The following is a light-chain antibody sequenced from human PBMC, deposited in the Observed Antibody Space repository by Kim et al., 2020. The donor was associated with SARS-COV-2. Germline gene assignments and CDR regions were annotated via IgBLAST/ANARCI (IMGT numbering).Light chain of an antibody. CDR3: QQYNNWLSIT. V-gene: IGKV3-15*01. Sequence: SPGERATRSCRASQSVSSNLAWYQQKPGQAPRLLIYGASTRATGIPARFSGSGSGTEFTLTISSLQSEDFAVYYCQQYNNWLSITFGQGTRLEIK. CDR1: QSVSSN. J-gene: IGKJ5*01. CDR2: GAS.